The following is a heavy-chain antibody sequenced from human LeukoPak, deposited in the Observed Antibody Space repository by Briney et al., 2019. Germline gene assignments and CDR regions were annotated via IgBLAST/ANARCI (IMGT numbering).Heavy chain of an antibody. CDR1: GFTFSSYV. CDR3: ATVAVSWRNDY. V-gene: IGHV3-48*03. J-gene: IGHJ4*02. CDR2: ISSSGSTI. D-gene: IGHD2-15*01. Sequence: GGSLRLSCAASGFTFSSYVMNWDRQAPGKGLEWVSYISSSGSTIYYADSVKGRFTISRDNAKNSLYLQMNSLRAEDTAVYYCATVAVSWRNDYWGQGTLVTVSS.